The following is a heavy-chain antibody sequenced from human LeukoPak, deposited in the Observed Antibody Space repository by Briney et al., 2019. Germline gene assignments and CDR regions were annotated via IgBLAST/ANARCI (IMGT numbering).Heavy chain of an antibody. CDR3: ARDRRLWFGELYGMDV. CDR2: IWCDGSNK. V-gene: IGHV3-33*01. D-gene: IGHD3-10*01. CDR1: GFTFSSYG. J-gene: IGHJ6*02. Sequence: GGSLRLSCAASGFTFSSYGMHWVRQAPGKGLEWVAVIWCDGSNKYYADSVKGRFTISRDNSKNTLYLQMNSLRAEDTAVYYCARDRRLWFGELYGMDVWGQGTTVTVSS.